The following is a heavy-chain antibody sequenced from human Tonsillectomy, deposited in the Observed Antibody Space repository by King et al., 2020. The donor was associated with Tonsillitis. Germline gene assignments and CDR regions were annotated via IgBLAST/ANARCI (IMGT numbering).Heavy chain of an antibody. Sequence: HVQLQQSGPGLVKPSQTLSLTCAISGDSVSSNSAAWNWIRQSPSRGLEWLGRTYYRSKWYNDYAVSVKSRITINPDTSKNQFSLQLNSVTPADTAVYYCARGRAYCSGGSCYKDYYYYGMDVWGQGTTVTVSS. CDR1: GDSVSSNSAA. V-gene: IGHV6-1*01. D-gene: IGHD2-15*01. CDR2: TYYRSKWYN. J-gene: IGHJ6*02. CDR3: ARGRAYCSGGSCYKDYYYYGMDV.